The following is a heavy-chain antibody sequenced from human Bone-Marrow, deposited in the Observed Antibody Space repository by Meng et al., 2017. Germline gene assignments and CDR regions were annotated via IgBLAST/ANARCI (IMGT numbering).Heavy chain of an antibody. Sequence: SVKVSCKASGGTFSSYTISWVRQAPGQGLEWMGRIIPILGIANYAQKFQGRVTITADKSTSTAYMELSSLRSEDTAVYYCARDSPQGCWYYYYGMDVWGQGTTVTVSS. J-gene: IGHJ6*02. CDR1: GGTFSSYT. CDR3: ARDSPQGCWYYYYGMDV. CDR2: IIPILGIA. V-gene: IGHV1-69*04. D-gene: IGHD2-21*01.